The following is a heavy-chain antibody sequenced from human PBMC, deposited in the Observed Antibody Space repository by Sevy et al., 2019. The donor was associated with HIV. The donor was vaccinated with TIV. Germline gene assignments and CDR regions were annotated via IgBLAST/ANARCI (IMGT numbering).Heavy chain of an antibody. J-gene: IGHJ4*02. CDR3: ARGGKYPGY. V-gene: IGHV3-7*01. D-gene: IGHD1-26*01. Sequence: GGSLRLSCAASGFIFSTYWMSWVRQAPGKGLEWVANIKEDGSEKCYVVSVKGRFTISRDNAENSLYLQMSSLRAEDTAVYYCARGGKYPGYWGQGTLVTVSS. CDR1: GFIFSTYW. CDR2: IKEDGSEK.